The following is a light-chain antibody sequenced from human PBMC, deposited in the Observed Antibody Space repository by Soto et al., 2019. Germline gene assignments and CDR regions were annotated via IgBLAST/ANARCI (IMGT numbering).Light chain of an antibody. V-gene: IGKV3-11*02. J-gene: IGKJ4*02. CDR3: QQRYNWPPLT. Sequence: EIVLTQSPATLSLSPGERATLSCRASRTVGNFFAWYQQKPGQAPRLLIYDATHRATGIPARFSGSSAGRDFTITISSREPDDVGVYYCQQRYNWPPLTFGGGTKVEIK. CDR2: DAT. CDR1: RTVGNF.